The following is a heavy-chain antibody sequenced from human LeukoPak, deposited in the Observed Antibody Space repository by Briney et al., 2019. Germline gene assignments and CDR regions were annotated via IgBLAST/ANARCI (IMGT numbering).Heavy chain of an antibody. D-gene: IGHD6-19*01. Sequence: SETLSLTCTVSGGSISSYYWSWIRQPPGKGLEWIGYIYYSGSTNYNPSLKSRVTISVDTSKNQFSLKLSFVTAADTAVYYCARAVAGRPFDYWGQGTLVTVSS. CDR2: IYYSGST. CDR1: GGSISSYY. V-gene: IGHV4-59*01. J-gene: IGHJ4*02. CDR3: ARAVAGRPFDY.